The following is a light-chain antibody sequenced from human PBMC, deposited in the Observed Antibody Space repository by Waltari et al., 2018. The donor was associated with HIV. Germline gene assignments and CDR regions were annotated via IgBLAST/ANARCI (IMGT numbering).Light chain of an antibody. CDR3: QKYNSAPWT. CDR2: AAS. V-gene: IGKV1-27*01. Sequence: DIQMTQSPSSLSASVGDRVTITCRASQGISNYLAWYQQKPGKVPKLLIYAASTFQSGVPSRFSGSGSGTDVTLTIVSLQPEDVAAYFCQKYNSAPWTFGQGTKVEIK. CDR1: QGISNY. J-gene: IGKJ1*01.